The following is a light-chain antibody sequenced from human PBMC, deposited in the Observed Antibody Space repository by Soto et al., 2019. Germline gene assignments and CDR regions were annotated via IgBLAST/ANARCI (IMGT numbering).Light chain of an antibody. J-gene: IGKJ1*01. V-gene: IGKV3-15*01. Sequence: EIVMTQSPATLSVSPGERATLSCRASQAVSSNLAWYQQKPGQAPRLLIYGASTRATGTPARFSGSGSGTEFTLTTGSLQSEDFAVYYCQQYNNWPPWTFGQGTNVEIK. CDR3: QQYNNWPPWT. CDR1: QAVSSN. CDR2: GAS.